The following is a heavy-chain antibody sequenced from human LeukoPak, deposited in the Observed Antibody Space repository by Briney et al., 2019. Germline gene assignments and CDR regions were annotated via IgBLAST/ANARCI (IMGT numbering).Heavy chain of an antibody. CDR3: ASTSSSWFLGIH. Sequence: GESLKISCKGSGYSFTSYWIGWVRQMPGKGLEWMGVIYPGDSVTRYNPAFQGQVTISADRSTKTAYLQWNSLKASDTAMYYCASTSSSWFLGIHWGQGTLITVSS. D-gene: IGHD6-13*01. CDR1: GYSFTSYW. J-gene: IGHJ4*02. V-gene: IGHV5-51*01. CDR2: IYPGDSVT.